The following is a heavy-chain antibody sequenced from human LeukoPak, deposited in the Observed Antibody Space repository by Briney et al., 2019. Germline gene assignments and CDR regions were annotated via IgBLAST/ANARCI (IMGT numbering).Heavy chain of an antibody. Sequence: ETLSLTCAVYGGSFSGYYWSWIRQPPGKGLEWVSSISSSSSYIYYADSVKGRFTISRDNAKNSLYLQMNSLRAEDTAVYYCARDRGPWGQGTLVTVSS. CDR1: GGSFSGYY. J-gene: IGHJ5*02. CDR2: ISSSSSYI. D-gene: IGHD3-10*01. V-gene: IGHV3-21*01. CDR3: ARDRGP.